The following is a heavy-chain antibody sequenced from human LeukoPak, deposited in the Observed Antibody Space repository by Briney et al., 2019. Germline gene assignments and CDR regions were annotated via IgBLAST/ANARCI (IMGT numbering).Heavy chain of an antibody. D-gene: IGHD6-19*01. V-gene: IGHV3-53*01. CDR1: GFTVSSNY. CDR3: ARDLASSSGWEFDY. CDR2: IYGGGST. Sequence: GGSLRLSCAASGFTVSSNYMNWVRQTPGKGLEWVSLIYGGGSTYYADSVKGRFTISRDNSENTLYLQMNSLRAEDTAVYYCARDLASSSGWEFDYWGQGTLVTVSS. J-gene: IGHJ4*02.